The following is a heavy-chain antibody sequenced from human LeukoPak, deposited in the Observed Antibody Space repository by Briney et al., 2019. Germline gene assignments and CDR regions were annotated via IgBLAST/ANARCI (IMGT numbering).Heavy chain of an antibody. V-gene: IGHV1-2*02. CDR1: GYTLSDYY. J-gene: IGHJ3*02. CDR3: ARPIRGSYVEDAFDM. Sequence: ASVKDSCKTSGYTLSDYYLHWVRQAPGQGLEWMGWINPSSGGTKYVQKFQGRVTMTRDASISTGYMELSRMRSDDTAVYYCARPIRGSYVEDAFDMWGQGTMVTVSA. D-gene: IGHD1-26*01. CDR2: INPSSGGT.